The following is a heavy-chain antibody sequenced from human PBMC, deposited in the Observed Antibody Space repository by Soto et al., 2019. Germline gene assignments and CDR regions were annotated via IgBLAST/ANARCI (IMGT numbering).Heavy chain of an antibody. CDR2: ISWNSDTR. Sequence: EVQLVESGGGLVQPDRSLRLSCAASGFTFDDYAMHWVRQAPGKGLEWVSGISWNSDTRGYADSVKGRFTISRDNAKKSLYLQMDSLRAEDTALYYCARTKGSFSSSWSHWGQGTLVTVSS. CDR1: GFTFDDYA. D-gene: IGHD6-13*01. V-gene: IGHV3-9*01. J-gene: IGHJ4*02. CDR3: ARTKGSFSSSWSH.